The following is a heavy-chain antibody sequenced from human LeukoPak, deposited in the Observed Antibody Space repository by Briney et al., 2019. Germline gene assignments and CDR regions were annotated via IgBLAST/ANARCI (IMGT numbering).Heavy chain of an antibody. CDR1: GGTFSSYA. Sequence: SVKVSCKASGGTFSSYAISWVRQAPGQGLEWMGGIIPIFAAANYAQKFQCRVTITADESTSTAYMALSSLRSEDTAVYYCARGYSDYWINWGQGTLVTVSS. D-gene: IGHD4-11*01. CDR3: ARGYSDYWIN. J-gene: IGHJ4*02. V-gene: IGHV1-69*13. CDR2: IIPIFAAA.